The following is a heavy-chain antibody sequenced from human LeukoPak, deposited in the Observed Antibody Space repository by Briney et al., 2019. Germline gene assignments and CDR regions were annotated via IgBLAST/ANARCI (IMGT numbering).Heavy chain of an antibody. D-gene: IGHD1-26*01. V-gene: IGHV1-46*01. CDR2: LKLYDGSI. CDR3: ARSGATLRPFDY. J-gene: IGHJ4*02. CDR1: GYSFIRYH. Sequence: GASVKVSCKASGYSFIRYHIHWVRQAPGQGLEWMGVLKLYDGSISHAQKFQGRVTMTRDTSTSTVYMELSSLRSEDTAVYYCARSGATLRPFDYWGQGTLVTVSS.